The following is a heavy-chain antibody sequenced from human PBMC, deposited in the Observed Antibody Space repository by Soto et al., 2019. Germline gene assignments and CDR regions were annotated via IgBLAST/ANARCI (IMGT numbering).Heavy chain of an antibody. Sequence: QVQLKESGPGLVESSETLSLTCTVSGGSISDYHWSWIRQSPGKGLEWIGYIYYTGTTNYNPSLKIRVTMSVDTSKNQFSLKLRFVTAADTAVYYCARQYSGYYGLDYWGQGTLVTVSS. J-gene: IGHJ4*02. D-gene: IGHD3-10*01. CDR2: IYYTGTT. V-gene: IGHV4-59*08. CDR1: GGSISDYH. CDR3: ARQYSGYYGLDY.